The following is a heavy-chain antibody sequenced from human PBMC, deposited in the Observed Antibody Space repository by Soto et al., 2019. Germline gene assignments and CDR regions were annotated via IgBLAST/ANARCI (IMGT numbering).Heavy chain of an antibody. CDR1: GFTFSSYA. Sequence: EVQLLESGGGLVQPGGSLRLSCAASGFTFSSYAMSWVRQAPGKGLEWVSVISGSGDSTYYADSVKGRFTISRDNSKNTLYLQMNSPRAEDTAVYYCSRRSSGWYFDYWGQGTLVTVSS. J-gene: IGHJ4*02. D-gene: IGHD6-19*01. V-gene: IGHV3-23*01. CDR3: SRRSSGWYFDY. CDR2: ISGSGDST.